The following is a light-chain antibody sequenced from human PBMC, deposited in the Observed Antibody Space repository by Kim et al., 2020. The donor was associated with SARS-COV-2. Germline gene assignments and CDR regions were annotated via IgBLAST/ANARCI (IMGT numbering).Light chain of an antibody. J-gene: IGLJ1*01. V-gene: IGLV1-44*01. CDR2: SNN. CDR1: SSNIGSNT. Sequence: RVTHSCSGSSSNIGSNTVNWYQQLPRTAPKLLIYSNNQRPSGVPDRFSGSKSGTSASLAISGLQSEDESDYYCAAWDDSLNGLYVFGTGTKVTVL. CDR3: AAWDDSLNGLYV.